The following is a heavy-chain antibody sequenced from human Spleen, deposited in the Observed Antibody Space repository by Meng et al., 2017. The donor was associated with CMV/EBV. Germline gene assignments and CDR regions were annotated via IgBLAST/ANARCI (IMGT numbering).Heavy chain of an antibody. CDR2: IIPILSIT. CDR3: APDGWSPGYFQS. J-gene: IGHJ1*01. D-gene: IGHD6-19*01. V-gene: IGHV1-69*02. Sequence: CKASGGTFSSYTISWARQAPGQGLECMGRIIPILSITNYAQMFQGRVTITADKITSTAYMELSSLKSEDTAVYYCAPDGWSPGYFQSWGQGTLVTVSS. CDR1: GGTFSSYT.